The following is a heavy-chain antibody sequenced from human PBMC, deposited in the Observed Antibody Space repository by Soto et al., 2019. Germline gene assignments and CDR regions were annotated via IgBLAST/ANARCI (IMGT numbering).Heavy chain of an antibody. CDR2: IYSVVNT. CDR1: GFIVSSNY. J-gene: IGHJ3*02. V-gene: IGHV3-66*04. D-gene: IGHD6-19*01. Sequence: EVRLVESGGGLVQPGGSLRLSCAASGFIVSSNYMSWVRQAPGKGLEWVSVIYSVVNTYYADSVRGRFTISRDNSKNTVYLQMNSLRAEDTAVYYCARRLEVAEPVHAFDIWGQGTRVIVSS. CDR3: ARRLEVAEPVHAFDI.